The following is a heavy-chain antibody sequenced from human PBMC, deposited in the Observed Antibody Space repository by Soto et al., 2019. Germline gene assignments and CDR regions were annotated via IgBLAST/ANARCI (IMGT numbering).Heavy chain of an antibody. D-gene: IGHD5-12*01. V-gene: IGHV4-59*11. CDR2: IFYTGIT. J-gene: IGHJ3*01. CDR3: ARGGYDFSVFNLDEAFDF. Sequence: TETLSLTCSVSGGSLSSHWWTWIRQPPGKGLQWVGHIFYTGITKYNPSLQSRVSISVDTSKDHFSLTLNSVTAADTAVYYCARGGYDFSVFNLDEAFDFSGQGIRVTVS. CDR1: GGSLSSHW.